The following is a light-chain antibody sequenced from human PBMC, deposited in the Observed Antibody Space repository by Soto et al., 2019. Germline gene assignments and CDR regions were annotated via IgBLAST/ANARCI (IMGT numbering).Light chain of an antibody. CDR1: SSNIGNNY. J-gene: IGLJ1*01. CDR2: DDD. Sequence: QSVLTQPPSVSAAPGQKVTISCSGSSSNIGNNYVSWYQQLPGTAPKLLIYDDDKRPSGIPDRFSGSKSGTSATLGITGFQTGDEADYYCGSWDSSLSAYVFATGTQLTVL. V-gene: IGLV1-51*01. CDR3: GSWDSSLSAYV.